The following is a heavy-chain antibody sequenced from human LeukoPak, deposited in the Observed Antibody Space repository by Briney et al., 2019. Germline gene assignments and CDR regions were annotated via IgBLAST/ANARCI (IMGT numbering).Heavy chain of an antibody. V-gene: IGHV3-74*01. CDR1: GFTLSSYW. CDR3: ARVRVGAYDFEY. Sequence: GGSLRLSCAASGFTLSSYWMHWVRQAPGKGLVWVSRINPDGSTTTYADSVKGRFTISRGNAKNTLYLQMNSLRAEDTAVYYCARVRVGAYDFEYWGQGTLVTVSS. CDR2: INPDGSTT. D-gene: IGHD3-10*01. J-gene: IGHJ4*02.